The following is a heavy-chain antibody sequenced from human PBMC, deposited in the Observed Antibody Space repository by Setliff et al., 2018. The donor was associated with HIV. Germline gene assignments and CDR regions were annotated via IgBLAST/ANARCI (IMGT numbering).Heavy chain of an antibody. J-gene: IGHJ4*02. CDR2: ILSSGRT. CDR3: ARDPHLAVFDY. Sequence: PSETLSLTCTVSGGSISSGRYYWSWIRQPAGKGLEWIGHILSSGRTNYNPSLKSRLTISTDTSKNQFSLKLKSVTAADTAVYFCARDPHLAVFDYWGLGTLVTVSS. CDR1: GGSISSGRYY. V-gene: IGHV4-61*09.